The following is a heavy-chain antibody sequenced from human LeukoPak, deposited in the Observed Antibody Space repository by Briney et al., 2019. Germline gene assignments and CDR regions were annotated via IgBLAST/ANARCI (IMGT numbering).Heavy chain of an antibody. V-gene: IGHV3-48*04. CDR3: ARDRASITMVRGGYYYMDV. D-gene: IGHD3-10*01. CDR1: GFTFSSYS. Sequence: PGGSLRLSCAASGFTFSSYSMNWVRQAPGKGLEWVSYISSSSSTIYYADSLKGRFTISRDNAKNSLYLQMNSLRAEDTAVYYCARDRASITMVRGGYYYMDVWGKGTTVTISS. J-gene: IGHJ6*03. CDR2: ISSSSSTI.